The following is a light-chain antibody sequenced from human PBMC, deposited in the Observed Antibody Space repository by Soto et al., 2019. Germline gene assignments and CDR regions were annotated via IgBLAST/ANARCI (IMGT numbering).Light chain of an antibody. Sequence: DIQMTQSPSTLSASVGDRVTITCRASQSISSWLAWYQQKPGKAPKLLIYDASSLESGGPSRFSGSGSGTEFTLTISSLQPDDFATYYCQQYNSYPFTCGPGTKVDIK. CDR1: QSISSW. CDR2: DAS. CDR3: QQYNSYPFT. J-gene: IGKJ3*01. V-gene: IGKV1-5*01.